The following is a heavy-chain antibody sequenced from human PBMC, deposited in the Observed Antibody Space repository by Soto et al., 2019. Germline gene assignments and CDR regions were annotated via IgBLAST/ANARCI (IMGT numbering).Heavy chain of an antibody. J-gene: IGHJ4*02. CDR3: VRDLNWGFDY. V-gene: IGHV3-48*02. CDR1: GLTFNSYS. Sequence: GGSLKLSCAASGLTFNSYSINWVRQAPGKGLEWISYINSRSSVIRYADSVQGRFIISRDNAKNSLYLQMNSLKDEDSAVYYCVRDLNWGFDYWGLGALVTVSS. D-gene: IGHD7-27*01. CDR2: INSRSSVI.